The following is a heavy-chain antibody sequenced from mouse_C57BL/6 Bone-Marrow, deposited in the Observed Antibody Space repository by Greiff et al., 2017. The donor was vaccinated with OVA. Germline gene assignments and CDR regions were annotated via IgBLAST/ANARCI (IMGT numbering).Heavy chain of an antibody. V-gene: IGHV1-64*01. CDR2: IHPNSGSP. D-gene: IGHD1-1*01. CDR1: GSPFPSYW. J-gene: IGHJ2*01. CDR3: AREGFHYYGSSPFDY. Sequence: QFQLQQPGPELVNPGASVKFSCKASGSPFPSYWMPWLKQRPGQGLGWIGMIHPNSGSPNYNEKFKSKAPLTVDKSSSTAYMQLSSLTSEDSAVYYCAREGFHYYGSSPFDYWGQGTTLTVSS.